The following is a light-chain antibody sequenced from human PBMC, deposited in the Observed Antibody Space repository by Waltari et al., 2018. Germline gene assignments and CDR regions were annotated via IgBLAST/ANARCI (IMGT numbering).Light chain of an antibody. Sequence: QKPGQAPKVLIYSAYTCATGIPSRFSGSGSGTDLTLTINRLAPEDFAMYYCQQYEGEVVTFGGGTKVEI. V-gene: IGKV3-20*01. J-gene: IGKJ4*01. CDR3: QQYEGEVVT. CDR2: SAY.